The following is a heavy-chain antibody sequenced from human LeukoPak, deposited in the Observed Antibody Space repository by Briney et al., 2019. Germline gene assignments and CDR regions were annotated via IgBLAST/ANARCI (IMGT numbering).Heavy chain of an antibody. D-gene: IGHD4-11*01. CDR3: ARDKWLTTTHYFDY. Sequence: GGSLRLSCAASGFTFSSYEMNWVRQAPGKGLEWVSYISSSGSTIYYADSVKGRFTISRDNAKNSVYLQMNSLRAEDTAVYYCARDKWLTTTHYFDYWGQGTLVTVSS. CDR2: ISSSGSTI. V-gene: IGHV3-48*03. J-gene: IGHJ4*02. CDR1: GFTFSSYE.